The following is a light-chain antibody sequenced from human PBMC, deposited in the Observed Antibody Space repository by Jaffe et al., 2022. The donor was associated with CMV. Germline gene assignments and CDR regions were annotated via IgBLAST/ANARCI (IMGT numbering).Light chain of an antibody. CDR1: QAIRND. Sequence: AIQMTQSPSSLSASVGDRVTITCRASQAIRNDFVWYQQKEGKAPRLLIYATATLQNGVPSRFSGSGSGTEFTLTINNLQPEDSATYYCQQIYNNPWTFGQGTKVTI. J-gene: IGKJ1*01. V-gene: IGKV1-6*01. CDR3: QQIYNNPWT. CDR2: ATA.